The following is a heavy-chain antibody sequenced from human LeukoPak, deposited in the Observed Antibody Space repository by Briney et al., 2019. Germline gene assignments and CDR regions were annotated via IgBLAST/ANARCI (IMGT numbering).Heavy chain of an antibody. CDR3: ARHTIMITFGGVIETYYFDY. D-gene: IGHD3-16*02. Sequence: PSETLSLTCAVYGGSFSGYYWSWIRQPPGKGLEWIGEINHSGSTNYNPSLKGRVTISVGTTKNKFSLKRRGVTAADTAVYYCARHTIMITFGGVIETYYFDYWGQGTLVTVSS. CDR1: GGSFSGYY. CDR2: INHSGST. J-gene: IGHJ4*02. V-gene: IGHV4-34*01.